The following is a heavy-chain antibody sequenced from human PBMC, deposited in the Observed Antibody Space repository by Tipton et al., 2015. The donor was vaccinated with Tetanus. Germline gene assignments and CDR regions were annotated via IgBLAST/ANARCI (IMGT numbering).Heavy chain of an antibody. CDR2: FYYSGST. V-gene: IGHV4-30-4*01. Sequence: TLSLTCSVSGDSIRSEDYYWGWIRQSPGKGLEWLGFFYYSGSTYNNPSLKGRVSISLDASKSQISLSLNSVTAADSATYYCARLTCSGPSCYYYSYYVDVSSTGTAIAVSS. CDR3: ARLTCSGPSCYYYSYYVDV. D-gene: IGHD2-2*01. J-gene: IGHJ6*03. CDR1: GDSIRSEDYY.